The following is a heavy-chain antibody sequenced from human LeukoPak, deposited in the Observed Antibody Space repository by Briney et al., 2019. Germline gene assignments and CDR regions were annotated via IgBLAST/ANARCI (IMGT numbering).Heavy chain of an antibody. V-gene: IGHV3-23*01. Sequence: GGSLRLSCAASGFTFSSYAMSWVRQAPGKGLEWVSAISGSGGSTYYADSVKGRFTISRDNAKNSLHLQMNSLRAEDTALYYCAKDQTLNYWGQGTLVTVSS. J-gene: IGHJ4*02. CDR2: ISGSGGST. CDR1: GFTFSSYA. CDR3: AKDQTLNY.